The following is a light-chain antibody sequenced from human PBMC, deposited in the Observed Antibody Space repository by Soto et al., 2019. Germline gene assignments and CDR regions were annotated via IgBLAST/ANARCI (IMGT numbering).Light chain of an antibody. CDR1: ESISTW. CDR2: KAS. V-gene: IGKV1-5*03. Sequence: DIQMTQSPSTLSASVEDRVTITCRASESISTWLAWYQQKRGKAPSLVIYKASNLQSGVPSRFSGSGSGTEFTLPSSSRQPDDSSTYYCQYYNNFSGTFSQWTEVEVK. CDR3: QYYNNFSGT. J-gene: IGKJ1*01.